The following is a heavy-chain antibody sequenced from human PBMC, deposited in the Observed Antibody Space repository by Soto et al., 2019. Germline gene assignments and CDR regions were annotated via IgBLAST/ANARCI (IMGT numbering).Heavy chain of an antibody. CDR1: GFTFSSYW. CDR3: ARDSIPTYYDFWSGYYTGPYYYGMDV. Sequence: GGSLRLSCAASGFTFSSYWMHWVRQAPGKGLVWVSRINSDGSSTSYADSVKGRFTISRDNAKNTLYLQMNSLRAEDTAVYYCARDSIPTYYDFWSGYYTGPYYYGMDVWGQGTTVTVSS. V-gene: IGHV3-74*01. D-gene: IGHD3-3*01. J-gene: IGHJ6*02. CDR2: INSDGSST.